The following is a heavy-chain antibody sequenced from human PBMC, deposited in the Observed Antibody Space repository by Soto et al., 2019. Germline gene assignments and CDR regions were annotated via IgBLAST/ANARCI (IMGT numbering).Heavy chain of an antibody. Sequence: EVQLVGSEGALVQPGGSLRLSCAVSGFTFTSYSMSWVRQAPGEGLEWVANIRQDGHEKYYVDSVRGRFTISRDNAQNSLYLQMDSLRAEDTAMYYCARDLPGYCSTTNCYYYFDFWGQGTLVTVSS. CDR2: IRQDGHEK. CDR1: GFTFTSYS. V-gene: IGHV3-7*03. J-gene: IGHJ4*02. D-gene: IGHD2-2*01. CDR3: ARDLPGYCSTTNCYYYFDF.